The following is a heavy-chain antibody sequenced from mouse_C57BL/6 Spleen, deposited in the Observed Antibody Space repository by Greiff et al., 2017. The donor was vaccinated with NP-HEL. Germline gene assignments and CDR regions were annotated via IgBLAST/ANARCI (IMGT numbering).Heavy chain of an antibody. J-gene: IGHJ3*01. CDR1: GYTFTSYG. D-gene: IGHD1-1*01. CDR2: IYPRSGNT. Sequence: QAQLQQSGAELARPGASVKLSCKASGYTFTSYGISWVKQRTGQGLEWIGEIYPRSGNTYYNEKFKGKATLTADKSSSTAYMELRSLTSEDSAVYFCYYYGRGGFAYWGQGTLVTVSA. V-gene: IGHV1-81*01. CDR3: YYYGRGGFAY.